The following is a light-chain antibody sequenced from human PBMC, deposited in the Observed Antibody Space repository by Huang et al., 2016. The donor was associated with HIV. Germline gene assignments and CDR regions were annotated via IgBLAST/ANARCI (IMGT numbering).Light chain of an antibody. CDR3: LQDNTFPRT. Sequence: AIQMTQSPSSLSASVGDGVSITCRASQDIRNALGWYQQKPGTAPNLLFYATSTLQSGVPSRFSSSGSGTDFTLTISSLQPEDFATYYCLQDNTFPRTFGQGSKVEIK. J-gene: IGKJ1*01. V-gene: IGKV1-6*01. CDR2: ATS. CDR1: QDIRNA.